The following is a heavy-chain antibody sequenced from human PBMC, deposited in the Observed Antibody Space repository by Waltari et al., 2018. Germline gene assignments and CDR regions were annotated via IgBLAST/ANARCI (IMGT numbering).Heavy chain of an antibody. Sequence: QVQLVQSGAEVKKPGSSVKVSCKASGGTFSSYAISWVRQAPGQGLEWMGRIIPILGIANYAQKFQGRVTITADKSTSTAYMELSSLRSEDTAVYYCARGGYCTNGVCRPIDYWGQGTLVTVSS. D-gene: IGHD2-8*01. J-gene: IGHJ4*02. CDR3: ARGGYCTNGVCRPIDY. CDR1: GGTFSSYA. CDR2: IIPILGIA. V-gene: IGHV1-69*09.